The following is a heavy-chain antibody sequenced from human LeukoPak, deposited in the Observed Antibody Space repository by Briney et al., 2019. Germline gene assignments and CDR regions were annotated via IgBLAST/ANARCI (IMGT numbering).Heavy chain of an antibody. CDR3: ARAVSAGDWFDP. J-gene: IGHJ5*02. CDR1: GYTFTSYG. CDR2: ISAYNGNT. V-gene: IGHV1-18*01. Sequence: ASVKVSCKASGYTFTSYGISWVRQAPGQGLEWMGWISAYNGNTNYAQKLQGRVTMTTDTSTSTAYMELRSLRSDDTAAYYCARAVSAGDWFDPWGQGTLVTVSS. D-gene: IGHD3-10*01.